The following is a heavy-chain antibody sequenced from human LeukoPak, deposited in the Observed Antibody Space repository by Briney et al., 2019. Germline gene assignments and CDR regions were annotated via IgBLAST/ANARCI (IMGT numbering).Heavy chain of an antibody. V-gene: IGHV4-59*01. Sequence: PSETLSLTCTVSGGSISSYYWSWIRQPPGKGLEWIGYIYYSGSTNYNPSLKSRVTISVDTSKNQFSLKLSSVTAADTAVYYCARWYSNFAFDYWGQGTLVTVSS. CDR2: IYYSGST. D-gene: IGHD4-11*01. J-gene: IGHJ4*02. CDR3: ARWYSNFAFDY. CDR1: GGSISSYY.